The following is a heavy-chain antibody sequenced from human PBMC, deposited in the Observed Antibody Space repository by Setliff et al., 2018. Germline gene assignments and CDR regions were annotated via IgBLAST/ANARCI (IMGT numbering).Heavy chain of an antibody. CDR1: GYSFSSNA. D-gene: IGHD6-13*01. CDR2: IHAGSSNT. V-gene: IGHV1-3*01. J-gene: IGHJ4*02. CDR3: ARMSTAGPHYDH. Sequence: GASVKVSCKASGYSFSSNAFHWVRQAPGQTLEWMGWIHAGSSNTLYSQKLQGRLTITRDTSSTTAYMELSSLTSEDTAVYYCARMSTAGPHYDHWGQGTLVTVSS.